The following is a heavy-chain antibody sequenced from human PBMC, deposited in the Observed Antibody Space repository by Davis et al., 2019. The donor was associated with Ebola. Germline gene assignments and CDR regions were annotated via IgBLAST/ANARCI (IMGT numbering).Heavy chain of an antibody. J-gene: IGHJ6*02. CDR3: ARIMSNYYDFWSGYSGYYGMDV. CDR2: IIPIFGTA. V-gene: IGHV1-69*13. Sequence: SVKVSCKASGGTFSSYAISWVRQAPGQGLEWMGGIIPIFGTANYAQKFQGRVTITADESTSTAYMELSSLRSEDTAVYYCARIMSNYYDFWSGYSGYYGMDVWGQGTTVTVSS. D-gene: IGHD3-3*01. CDR1: GGTFSSYA.